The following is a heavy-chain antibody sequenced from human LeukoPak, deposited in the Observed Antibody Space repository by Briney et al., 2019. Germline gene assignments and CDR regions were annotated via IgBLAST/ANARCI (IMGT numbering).Heavy chain of an antibody. CDR2: IYTSGST. Sequence: SETLSLTCTVSGGSISSYYWSWIRQPPGKGLEWIGYIYTSGSTNYNPSLKSRVTISVDTSKNQFSLKLSSVTAADTAVYYCARLGVSSSTAGYYYYMDVWGKGTTVTVSS. J-gene: IGHJ6*03. CDR3: ARLGVSSSTAGYYYYMDV. D-gene: IGHD6-6*01. CDR1: GGSISSYY. V-gene: IGHV4-4*09.